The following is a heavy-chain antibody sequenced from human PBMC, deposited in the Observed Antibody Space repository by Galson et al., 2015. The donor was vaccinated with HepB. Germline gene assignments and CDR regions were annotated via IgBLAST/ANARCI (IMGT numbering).Heavy chain of an antibody. V-gene: IGHV1-18*01. CDR1: GLSLTNYG. CDR2: ISGYNDNT. Sequence: VKVSCKVSGLSLTNYGISWVRQAPGQGLEWMGWISGYNDNTNYAEKFQGRVTVTTDTSTNTVYVELRSLRSDDTAVYYCARARYSSSPPDYWGRGTQVIVSS. J-gene: IGHJ4*02. CDR3: ARARYSSSPPDY. D-gene: IGHD6-6*01.